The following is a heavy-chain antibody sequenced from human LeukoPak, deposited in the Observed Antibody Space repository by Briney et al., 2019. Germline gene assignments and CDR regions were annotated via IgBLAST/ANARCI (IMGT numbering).Heavy chain of an antibody. D-gene: IGHD2-8*01. CDR1: GYTFTSYD. V-gene: IGHV1-8*01. CDR2: MNPNSGNT. CDR3: ARGYYCTNGVCYIYSSYGMDV. Sequence: ASVEVSCKASGYTFTSYDINWVRQATGQGLEWMGWMNPNSGNTGYAQKFQGRVTMTRNTSISTAYMELSSLRSEDTAVYYCARGYYCTNGVCYIYSSYGMDVWGQGTTVTVSS. J-gene: IGHJ6*02.